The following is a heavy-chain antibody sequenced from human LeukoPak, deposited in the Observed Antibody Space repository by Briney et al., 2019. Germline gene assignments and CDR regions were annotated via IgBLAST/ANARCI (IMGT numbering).Heavy chain of an antibody. D-gene: IGHD4-17*01. Sequence: SETLSLTCTVSGGSISSYYWSWIRQPPGKGLEWIGHIYYTGSTTYNPSLKSRVTISIDTSKNQFSLKLSSVTAADTAVYYCARLDVTRGLNFFDYWGQGTLVTGSS. J-gene: IGHJ4*02. CDR2: IYYTGST. CDR1: GGSISSYY. CDR3: ARLDVTRGLNFFDY. V-gene: IGHV4-59*12.